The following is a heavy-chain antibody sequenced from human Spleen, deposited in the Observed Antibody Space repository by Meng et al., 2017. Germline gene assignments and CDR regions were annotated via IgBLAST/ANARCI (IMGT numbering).Heavy chain of an antibody. Sequence: VRLVLFEGEVKKPGASVQLTCTASGYPFIDAYVHWVRQAPGQGLEWMGRIIPSSGDANSAQKFLGRVTLTWDTSISTAYMELSSLRSDDTAIYYCARDGGNYDFHYWGQGTLVTVSS. V-gene: IGHV1-2*06. CDR1: GYPFIDAY. D-gene: IGHD1-7*01. CDR3: ARDGGNYDFHY. CDR2: IIPSSGDA. J-gene: IGHJ4*02.